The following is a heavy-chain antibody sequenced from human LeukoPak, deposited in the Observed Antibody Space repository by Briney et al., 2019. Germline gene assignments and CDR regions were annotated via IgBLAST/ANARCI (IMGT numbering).Heavy chain of an antibody. CDR3: ARDTLLWFGEQPDY. V-gene: IGHV1-18*04. D-gene: IGHD3-10*01. Sequence: VSVKVSCKASGYTFTSYGISWVRQAPGQGLEWMGWISAYNGNTNYAQKLQGRVTMTTDTSTSTAYMELRSLRSDDTAVYYCARDTLLWFGEQPDYWGQGTLVTVSS. CDR1: GYTFTSYG. J-gene: IGHJ4*02. CDR2: ISAYNGNT.